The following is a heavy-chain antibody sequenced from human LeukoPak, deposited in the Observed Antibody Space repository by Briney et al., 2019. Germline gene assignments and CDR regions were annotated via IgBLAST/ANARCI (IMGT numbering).Heavy chain of an antibody. V-gene: IGHV3-9*01. D-gene: IGHD5-18*01. CDR3: AKVLESIGYSYGYDY. J-gene: IGHJ4*02. CDR2: ISWNSGSI. Sequence: GGSLRLSCAASGFTFDDYAMHWVRHAPGKGLEWVSGISWNSGSIGYADSVKGRFTISRDNAKNSLYLQMNSLRAEDTALYYCAKVLESIGYSYGYDYWGQGTLVTVSS. CDR1: GFTFDDYA.